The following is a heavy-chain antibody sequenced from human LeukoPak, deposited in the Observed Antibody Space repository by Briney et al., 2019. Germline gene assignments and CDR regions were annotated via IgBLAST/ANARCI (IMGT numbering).Heavy chain of an antibody. CDR1: TASLNNIGFY. D-gene: IGHD6-19*01. Sequence: SETLSLTCTVSTASLNNIGFYWGWIRQPPGEGLEWLGIVNYSGYTYYNPSLRSRVSINVDTAKNQFSLKLSSVTAADTAVYYCVRQKGHSSSWWYFDYWAQGTLVTVSS. V-gene: IGHV4-39*01. CDR3: VRQKGHSSSWWYFDY. CDR2: VNYSGYT. J-gene: IGHJ4*02.